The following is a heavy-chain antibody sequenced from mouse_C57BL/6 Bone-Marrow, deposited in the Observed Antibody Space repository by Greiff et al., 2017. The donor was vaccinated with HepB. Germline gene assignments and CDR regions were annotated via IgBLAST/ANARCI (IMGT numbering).Heavy chain of an antibody. CDR1: GYTFTDYE. V-gene: IGHV1-15*01. J-gene: IGHJ3*01. Sequence: QVQLKQSGAELVRPGASVTLSCKASGYTFTDYEMHWVKQTPVHGLEWIGAIDPETGGTAYTQKFKGKAILTADKSSSTAYMELRSLTSEDSAVYYGTRSCYYSNSFAYWGKGTLVTVS. CDR3: TRSCYYSNSFAY. CDR2: IDPETGGT. D-gene: IGHD2-5*01.